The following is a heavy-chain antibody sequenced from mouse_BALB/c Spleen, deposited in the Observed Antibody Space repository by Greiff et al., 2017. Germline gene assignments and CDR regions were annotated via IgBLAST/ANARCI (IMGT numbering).Heavy chain of an antibody. CDR3: ARRGDYGGPWFAY. D-gene: IGHD2-4*01. V-gene: IGHV1-7*01. CDR2: INPSTGYT. Sequence: QVQLQQSGAELAKPGASVKMSCKASGYTFTSYWMHWVKQRPGQGLEWIGYINPSTGYTEYNQKFKDKATLTADKSSSTAYMQRSSLTSEDSAVYYCARRGDYGGPWFAYWGQGTLVTVSA. J-gene: IGHJ3*01. CDR1: GYTFTSYW.